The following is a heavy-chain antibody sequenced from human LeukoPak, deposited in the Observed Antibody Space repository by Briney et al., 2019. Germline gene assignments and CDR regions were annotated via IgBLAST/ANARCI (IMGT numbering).Heavy chain of an antibody. CDR1: GGTFSSYA. V-gene: IGHV1-69*13. Sequence: SVKVSCKASGGTFSSYAISWVRQAPGQGLERLGGIIPIFGTANYAQKFQGRVTITADESTSTAYMELSSLRSEDTAVYYCAREDIVATDVPDYYYYYYMDVWGKGTTVTVSS. D-gene: IGHD5-12*01. CDR2: IIPIFGTA. CDR3: AREDIVATDVPDYYYYYYMDV. J-gene: IGHJ6*03.